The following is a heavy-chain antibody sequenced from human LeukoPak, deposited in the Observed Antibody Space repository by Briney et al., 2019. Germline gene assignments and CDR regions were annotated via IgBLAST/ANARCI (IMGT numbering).Heavy chain of an antibody. Sequence: GGSLRLSCAASGFTFSNYAMSWVRQAPGKGLEWVSGISGGGDNTYYADSVKGRFTISRDNAKNSLYLQMNSLRAEDTAVYYCARSTLAPDAFDIWGQGTMVTVSS. CDR2: ISGGGDNT. V-gene: IGHV3-23*01. J-gene: IGHJ3*02. CDR3: ARSTLAPDAFDI. CDR1: GFTFSNYA. D-gene: IGHD1-1*01.